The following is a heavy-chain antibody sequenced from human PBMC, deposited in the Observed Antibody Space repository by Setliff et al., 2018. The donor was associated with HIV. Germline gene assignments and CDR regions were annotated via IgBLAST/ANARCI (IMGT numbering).Heavy chain of an antibody. CDR2: INHSRST. V-gene: IGHV4-34*01. CDR1: GGSLSAYS. J-gene: IGHJ4*02. CDR3: ARARSLITVRRSFDY. Sequence: SETLSLTCAVYGGSLSAYSWTWIRQPPEKGLEWIGEINHSRSTKYNPSLKSRVTISLDTSKNQFSLKLNSVTAADTAVYYCARARSLITVRRSFDYWGQGTLVTVSS. D-gene: IGHD6-6*01.